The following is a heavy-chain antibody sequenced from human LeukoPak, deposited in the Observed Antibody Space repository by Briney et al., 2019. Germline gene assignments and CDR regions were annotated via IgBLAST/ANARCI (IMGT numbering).Heavy chain of an antibody. V-gene: IGHV4-59*01. D-gene: IGHD3-10*01. CDR2: LFYSGST. CDR1: GGSISSYY. J-gene: IGHJ4*02. Sequence: SETLSLTCTVSGGSISSYYWSWIRQPPGKGLEWIAYLFYSGSTDYNPSLESRVTISVDMSKNQFSLKLRSVTAADTAVYYCATVAVIRGVTYFDYWGQGTLVTVSS. CDR3: ATVAVIRGVTYFDY.